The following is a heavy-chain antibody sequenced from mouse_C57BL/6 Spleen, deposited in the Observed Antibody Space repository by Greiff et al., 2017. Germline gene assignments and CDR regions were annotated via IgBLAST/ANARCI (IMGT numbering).Heavy chain of an antibody. CDR2: INPYNGDT. V-gene: IGHV1-37*01. D-gene: IGHD2-3*01. CDR3: ASGDGYYPAWFAY. Sequence: VQLQQSGPELVKPGASVKISCKASGYSFTGYFMNWVKQSHGKSLEWIGRINPYNGDTFYNQKFKGKATLTVDKSSSTAHMGRLSVTAEDFAVYYCASGDGYYPAWFAYWGQGTLVTVSA. J-gene: IGHJ3*01. CDR1: GYSFTGYF.